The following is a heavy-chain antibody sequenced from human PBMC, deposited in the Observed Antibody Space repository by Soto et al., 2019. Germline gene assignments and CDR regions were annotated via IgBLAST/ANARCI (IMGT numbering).Heavy chain of an antibody. CDR2: ISPYTGKT. CDR1: GYTFSSNA. Sequence: QVQLVQSGAELKKPGASMKVSCKTSGYTFSSNALTWVRQAPGQGLEWMGWISPYTGKTVYAQKFQGRVTMTTDPSTSTADMELRALESDDTAVYYCARLGWELQSGRRYSDYWGQGTLITVSS. J-gene: IGHJ4*02. V-gene: IGHV1-18*04. D-gene: IGHD2-15*01. CDR3: ARLGWELQSGRRYSDY.